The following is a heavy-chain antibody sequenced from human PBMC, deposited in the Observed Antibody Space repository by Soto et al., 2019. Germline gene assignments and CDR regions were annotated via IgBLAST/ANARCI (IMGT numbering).Heavy chain of an antibody. J-gene: IGHJ6*02. CDR3: ARLSDSSGWYGSYYGMDV. V-gene: IGHV5-10-1*01. D-gene: IGHD6-19*01. CDR2: IDPSDSYT. Sequence: GESLKISCKGSGYSFTSYWISWVRQMPGKGLEWMGRIDPSDSYTNYSPSFQGHVTISADKSISTAYLQWSSLKASDTAMYYCARLSDSSGWYGSYYGMDVWGQGTTVTVSS. CDR1: GYSFTSYW.